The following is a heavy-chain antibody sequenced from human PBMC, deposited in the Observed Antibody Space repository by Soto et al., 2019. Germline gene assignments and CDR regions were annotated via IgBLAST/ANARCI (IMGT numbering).Heavy chain of an antibody. Sequence: GASVKVSCKASGYTFTSYYMHWVRQAPGQGLEWMGIINPSGGSTSYAQKFQGRVTMTRDTSTSTVYMELSSLRSEDTAVYYCARIYGGKGGIGGAFDIWGQGTMVTVSS. V-gene: IGHV1-46*03. D-gene: IGHD2-15*01. J-gene: IGHJ3*02. CDR1: GYTFTSYY. CDR3: ARIYGGKGGIGGAFDI. CDR2: INPSGGST.